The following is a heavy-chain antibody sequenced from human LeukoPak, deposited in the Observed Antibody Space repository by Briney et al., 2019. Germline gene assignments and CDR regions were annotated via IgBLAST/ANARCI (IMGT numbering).Heavy chain of an antibody. CDR3: ARGMAVAYDYNWFDP. CDR1: GGSISSYY. CDR2: INASGST. Sequence: SETLSLTCSVSGGSISSYYWSWIRQTAGKGLEWIGRINASGSTRFNPSLKSRVTMSVDTSKNRFSLKLSSVTAADTAVYFCARGMAVAYDYNWFDPWGQGTLVTVSS. D-gene: IGHD5-12*01. J-gene: IGHJ5*02. V-gene: IGHV4-4*07.